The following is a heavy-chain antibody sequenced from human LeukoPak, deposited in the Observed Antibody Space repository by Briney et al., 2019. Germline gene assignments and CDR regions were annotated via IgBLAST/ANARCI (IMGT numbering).Heavy chain of an antibody. V-gene: IGHV3-9*03. J-gene: IGHJ4*02. D-gene: IGHD5-12*01. Sequence: PGGSLRLSCAASGFTFDDYAMHWVRQAPGKGLEWVSGISWNSGSIGYADSVRGRFTISRDNAKNSLYMQMNSLRVEDMALYYCAKGGTLVADPLDYWGQGTLVRVSS. CDR3: AKGGTLVADPLDY. CDR2: ISWNSGSI. CDR1: GFTFDDYA.